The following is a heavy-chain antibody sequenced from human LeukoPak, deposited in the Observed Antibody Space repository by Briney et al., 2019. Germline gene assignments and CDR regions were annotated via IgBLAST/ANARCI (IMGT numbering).Heavy chain of an antibody. V-gene: IGHV4-39*01. CDR3: ARQHRSWRYYFDY. J-gene: IGHJ4*02. CDR1: GGSISSSSYY. CDR2: IYYSGST. Sequence: SETQSLTCTVPGGSISSSSYYWGWIRQPPGKGLEWIGSIYYSGSTYYNPSLKSRVTISVDTSKNQFSLKLSSVTAADTAVYYCARQHRSWRYYFDYWGQGTLVTVSS. D-gene: IGHD6-13*01.